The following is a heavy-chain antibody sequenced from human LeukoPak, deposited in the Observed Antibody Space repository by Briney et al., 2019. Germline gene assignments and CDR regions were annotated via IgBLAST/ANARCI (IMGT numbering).Heavy chain of an antibody. D-gene: IGHD3-3*01. V-gene: IGHV3-53*04. J-gene: IGHJ6*02. CDR3: ARFLGRITISGVVPYGMDV. CDR1: GFTVRSNY. Sequence: GGSLRLSCAPSGFTVRSNYMTWVRQAPGKGLEWVSLIYSAGGTYYTDSVKGRFTISTHSSKNTLYLQMNSLRGEDTAVYYCARFLGRITISGVVPYGMDVWGQGTTVTVSS. CDR2: IYSAGGT.